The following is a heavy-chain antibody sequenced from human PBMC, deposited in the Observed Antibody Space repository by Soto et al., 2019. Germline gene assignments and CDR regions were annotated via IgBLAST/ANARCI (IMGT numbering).Heavy chain of an antibody. CDR3: AHRATMTTFGLVIDNGVWFDP. CDR1: GFSLSSSGAA. J-gene: IGHJ5*02. CDR2: IYWDDDK. Sequence: QINLKESAPTVVKPTQTLTLTCTFSGFSLSSSGAAVGWIRQPPGRALEWVALIYWDDDKRYNRYNPSLDGRDSVTKDTSKNQVALTLTNVDPADTATYFCAHRATMTTFGLVIDNGVWFDPWGQGTRVIVSS. V-gene: IGHV2-5*02. D-gene: IGHD3-16*01.